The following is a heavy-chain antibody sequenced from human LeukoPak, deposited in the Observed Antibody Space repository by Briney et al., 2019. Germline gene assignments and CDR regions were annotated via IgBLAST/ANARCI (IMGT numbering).Heavy chain of an antibody. CDR3: ARGYSRFYYYYMDV. V-gene: IGHV4-34*01. CDR2: ISHSGST. D-gene: IGHD4-11*01. Sequence: SETLSLTCAVYGGSFSGYYWSSIRQPPGKGLEWIGEISHSGSTNYNPPFKSRVTISVDTSKNQFSLKLSSVTAADTAVYYCARGYSRFYYYYMDVWGKGTTVTVSS. J-gene: IGHJ6*03. CDR1: GGSFSGYY.